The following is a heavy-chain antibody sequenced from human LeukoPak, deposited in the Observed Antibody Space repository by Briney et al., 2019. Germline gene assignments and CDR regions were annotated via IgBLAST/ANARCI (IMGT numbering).Heavy chain of an antibody. J-gene: IGHJ4*02. Sequence: SETLSLTCTVSGDSISSSHFFWGWIRQTPGKGLEWIVSIDCCGSTYYNPSLKSRFTISVDTSKKQFSMKLSSVSAADTAVYYCARRAKDLIVVVAARGTFDTWGQGILVTVSS. CDR3: ARRAKDLIVVVAARGTFDT. CDR1: GDSISSSHFF. V-gene: IGHV4-39*01. D-gene: IGHD2-15*01. CDR2: IDCCGST.